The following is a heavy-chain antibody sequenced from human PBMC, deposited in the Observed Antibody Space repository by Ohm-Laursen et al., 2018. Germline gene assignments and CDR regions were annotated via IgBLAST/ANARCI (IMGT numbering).Heavy chain of an antibody. CDR3: ARGSNEYGGLYFPH. D-gene: IGHD4-23*01. CDR2: ISYTGYT. Sequence: SETLSLTCTVSGYSISDGYFWGWIRQPPGKGLEWIGHISYTGYTSYKSSLKSRVTISLDTSRKHFSLRLTSLAAADTAVYYCARGSNEYGGLYFPHWGQGTLVTVSS. CDR1: GYSISDGYF. J-gene: IGHJ1*01. V-gene: IGHV4-38-2*02.